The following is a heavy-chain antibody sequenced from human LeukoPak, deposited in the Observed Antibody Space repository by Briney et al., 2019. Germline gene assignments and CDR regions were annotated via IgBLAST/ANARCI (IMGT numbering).Heavy chain of an antibody. J-gene: IGHJ3*02. D-gene: IGHD3-3*01. CDR3: ARDSVWSGHAFDI. CDR1: GGSISSYY. Sequence: PSETLSLTCTVSGGSISSYYWSWIRQPPGKGLEWIGYIYYSGSTNYNPSLKSRVTISVDTSKNQFSLKLSSVTAADTAVYYCARDSVWSGHAFDIWGQGTMVTVSS. V-gene: IGHV4-59*01. CDR2: IYYSGST.